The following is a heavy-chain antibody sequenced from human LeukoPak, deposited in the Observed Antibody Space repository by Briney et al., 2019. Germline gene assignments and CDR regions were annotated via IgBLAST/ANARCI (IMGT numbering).Heavy chain of an antibody. CDR1: GFTVSSNY. D-gene: IGHD5-12*01. CDR2: IYSGGST. V-gene: IGHV3-53*01. CDR3: ARGASDYVLGY. J-gene: IGHJ4*02. Sequence: PGGSLRLSCAASGFTVSSNYMSWVRQAPGKGLEWVSVIYSGGSTYYADSVKGRFTISRDNSKNTLYLQMNSLRAEDTAVYYCARGASDYVLGYWGQGTLVTVSS.